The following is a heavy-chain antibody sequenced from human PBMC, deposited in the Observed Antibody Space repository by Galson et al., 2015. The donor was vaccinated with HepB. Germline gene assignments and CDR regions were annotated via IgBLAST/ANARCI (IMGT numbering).Heavy chain of an antibody. Sequence: SLRLSCAASGFTFSSYGMHWVRQAPGKGLEWVAGISYDGSNKYYADSVKGRFTISRDNSKNTLYLQMNSLRAEDTAVYYCASEATITSAPKRDYWGQGTLVTVSS. D-gene: IGHD5-12*01. CDR3: ASEATITSAPKRDY. CDR1: GFTFSSYG. J-gene: IGHJ4*02. V-gene: IGHV3-30*03. CDR2: ISYDGSNK.